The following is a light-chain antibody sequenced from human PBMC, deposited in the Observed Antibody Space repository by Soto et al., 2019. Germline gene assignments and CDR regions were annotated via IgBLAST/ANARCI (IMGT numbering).Light chain of an antibody. CDR3: QQYGSSQIT. CDR2: AAS. J-gene: IGKJ5*01. Sequence: EIVLTQSPGTLSLSPGERATLSCRASQSVRSSYLAWYQQKPGQAPRLLIYAASSRATGIPDRFSDSGSGTDFTLTISRLEPEDFAVYYCQQYGSSQITFGQGTRLEI. CDR1: QSVRSSY. V-gene: IGKV3-20*01.